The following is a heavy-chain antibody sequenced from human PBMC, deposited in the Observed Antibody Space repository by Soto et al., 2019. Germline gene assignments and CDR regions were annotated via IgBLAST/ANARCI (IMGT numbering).Heavy chain of an antibody. Sequence: QVQLVQSGAEVKKPGSSVKVSCKASGGTFSSYTISWVRQAPGQGLEWMGRIIPILVIANYAQKFQGRVTITADKSTSTAYMELSSLRSEDTAVYYCAREMAYYYDSSGYFYGSFDYWGQGTLVTVSS. CDR3: AREMAYYYDSSGYFYGSFDY. J-gene: IGHJ4*02. CDR1: GGTFSSYT. CDR2: IIPILVIA. V-gene: IGHV1-69*08. D-gene: IGHD3-22*01.